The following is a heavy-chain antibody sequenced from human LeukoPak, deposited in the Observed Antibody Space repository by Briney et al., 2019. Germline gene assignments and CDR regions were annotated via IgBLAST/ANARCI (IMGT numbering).Heavy chain of an antibody. Sequence: GASVKVSCKASGYTFASYGISWVRQAPGQGLEWMGWISTYNDHRNYAQNLQNLQGRVTMTIDTSTSTVYMELRSLRSDDTAVYYCARDVPYCSGGSCYSDYWGQGTLVTVSS. J-gene: IGHJ4*02. CDR3: ARDVPYCSGGSCYSDY. V-gene: IGHV1-18*01. D-gene: IGHD2-15*01. CDR1: GYTFASYG. CDR2: ISTYNDHR.